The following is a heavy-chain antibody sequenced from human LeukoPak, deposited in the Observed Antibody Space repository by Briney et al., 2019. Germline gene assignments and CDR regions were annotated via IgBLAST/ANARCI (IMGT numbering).Heavy chain of an antibody. D-gene: IGHD6-6*01. CDR3: ARGPNSNWSGLDF. Sequence: GGSLRLSCTASGFSFSGHWMHWARHLPGKGLVWVSRISPTGSTTSYADSVKGRFTVSGDNAKNTLYLQVNNLRAEDTAVYYCARGPNSNWSGLDFWGQGTLLTVSS. J-gene: IGHJ4*02. V-gene: IGHV3-74*01. CDR2: ISPTGSTT. CDR1: GFSFSGHW.